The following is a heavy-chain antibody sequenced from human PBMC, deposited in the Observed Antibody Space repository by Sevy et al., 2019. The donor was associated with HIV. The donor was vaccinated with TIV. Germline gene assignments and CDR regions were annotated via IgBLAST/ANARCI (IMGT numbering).Heavy chain of an antibody. J-gene: IGHJ4*02. V-gene: IGHV3-30*04. Sequence: GGSLRLSCAASGFSFNGYAMHWVRQAPGKGLEWLAAISYDGSVKYYTESVKGRFTISRDNTKNTLFLQLNSLRPEDTAVYYCVREGRNYEYVWGTYHSGFRAQGTLVTVSS. CDR2: ISYDGSVK. CDR3: VREGRNYEYVWGTYHSGF. D-gene: IGHD3-16*02. CDR1: GFSFNGYA.